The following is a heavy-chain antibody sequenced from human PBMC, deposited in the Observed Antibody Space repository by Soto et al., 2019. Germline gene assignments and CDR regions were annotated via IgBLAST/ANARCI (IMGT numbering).Heavy chain of an antibody. CDR3: AIACGGDCFANDY. CDR2: VSDDGSKK. CDR1: GFNFSYYG. Sequence: PGGSLRPSCAASGFNFSYYGMHWVRQAPGKGLEWVAVVSDDGSKKFYADSVEGRFNIHRDNSRKTVSLQMDSLRAEDTGLYYCAIACGGDCFANDYWGQGTLVTVSS. D-gene: IGHD2-21*02. V-gene: IGHV3-30*03. J-gene: IGHJ4*02.